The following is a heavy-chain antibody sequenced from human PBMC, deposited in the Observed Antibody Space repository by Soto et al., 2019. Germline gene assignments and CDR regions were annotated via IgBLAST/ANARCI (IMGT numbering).Heavy chain of an antibody. Sequence: GSLRLSCAASGFTFSSYGMHWVRQAPGKGLEWVAVIWYDGSNKYYADSVKGRFTISRDNSKNTLYLQMNSLRAEDTAVYYCARRYYDFWSGYPPYYYYGMDVWGQGTTVTVS. CDR2: IWYDGSNK. CDR3: ARRYYDFWSGYPPYYYYGMDV. CDR1: GFTFSSYG. V-gene: IGHV3-33*01. J-gene: IGHJ6*02. D-gene: IGHD3-3*01.